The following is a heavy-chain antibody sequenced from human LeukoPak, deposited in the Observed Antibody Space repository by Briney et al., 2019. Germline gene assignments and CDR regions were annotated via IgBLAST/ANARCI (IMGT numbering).Heavy chain of an antibody. CDR3: VRGTGY. Sequence: GESLRLSCSVSGFTFSTYVMHWVRQAPGKGLEYVSAISSNGDNAYYADSVKGRFTISRDNSKNTLYLQMSSLRADDTAVYYCVRGTGYWGQGTLVTVSS. V-gene: IGHV3-64D*06. J-gene: IGHJ4*02. CDR1: GFTFSTYV. CDR2: ISSNGDNA.